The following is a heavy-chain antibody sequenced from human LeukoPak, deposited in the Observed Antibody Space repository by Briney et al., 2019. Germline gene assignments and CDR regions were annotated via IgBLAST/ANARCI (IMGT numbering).Heavy chain of an antibody. V-gene: IGHV4-59*01. Sequence: KPSETLSLTCTVSGVSISGFFWTWIRQSPGKGLEYIGYIYYSGTTDYNPTLKSRVSMSVDTSKNQFFLNLTPVTAADTAIYYCARVGCGSGSWGWFDPWGQGTLVTVSS. D-gene: IGHD3-10*01. CDR1: GVSISGFF. J-gene: IGHJ5*02. CDR2: IYYSGTT. CDR3: ARVGCGSGSWGWFDP.